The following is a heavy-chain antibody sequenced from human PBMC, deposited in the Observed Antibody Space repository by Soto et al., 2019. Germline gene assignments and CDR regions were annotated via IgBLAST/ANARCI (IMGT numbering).Heavy chain of an antibody. Sequence: WPTLSLPCAISGDSVSSNKAAWNWIRQSPSRGLEWLGRTYYRSKWYNDYAVSVKSRVTINPDTSKNQFSLQLNSVTPEDTAVYYCARAHCCSTSCYTFYSYYGMDVWGQGTTVTVSS. CDR2: TYYRSKWYN. CDR3: ARAHCCSTSCYTFYSYYGMDV. D-gene: IGHD2-2*02. CDR1: GDSVSSNKAA. V-gene: IGHV6-1*01. J-gene: IGHJ6*02.